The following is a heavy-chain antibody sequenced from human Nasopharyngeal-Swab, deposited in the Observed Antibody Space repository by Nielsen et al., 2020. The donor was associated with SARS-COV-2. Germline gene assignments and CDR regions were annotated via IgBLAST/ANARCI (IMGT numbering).Heavy chain of an antibody. V-gene: IGHV1-46*01. Sequence: ASVQVSGKASGYTFTRYHMHLVRQAPGQGLEWMGIINTSGGSTSYAQQFQGRVTMTWDTSTSTVYMELSSLRSEDTAVYYCARVWGMSSSPFDYWGQGTLVTVSS. J-gene: IGHJ4*02. CDR1: GYTFTRYH. CDR3: ARVWGMSSSPFDY. D-gene: IGHD3-16*01. CDR2: INTSGGST.